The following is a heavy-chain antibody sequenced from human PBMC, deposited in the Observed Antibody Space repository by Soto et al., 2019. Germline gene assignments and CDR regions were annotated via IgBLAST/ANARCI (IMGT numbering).Heavy chain of an antibody. D-gene: IGHD6-6*01. V-gene: IGHV4-59*01. Sequence: SETLSLTCTVSGGSISSYYWSWIRQPPGKGLEWIGYIYYSGSTNYNPSLKSRVTISVDTSKNQFSLKRSSVTAADTAVYYCAGSSSDVREFDYWGQGTLVTVSS. CDR3: AGSSSDVREFDY. CDR2: IYYSGST. CDR1: GGSISSYY. J-gene: IGHJ4*02.